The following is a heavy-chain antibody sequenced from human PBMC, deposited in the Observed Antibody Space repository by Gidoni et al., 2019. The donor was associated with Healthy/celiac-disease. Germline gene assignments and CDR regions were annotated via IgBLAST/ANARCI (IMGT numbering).Heavy chain of an antibody. CDR3: ARDRPGIAAAGFDY. J-gene: IGHJ4*02. Sequence: LQLPESGPGLVQPSETLSLTCTVSGGSISRSSYYWGWIRQPPGKGLEWIGSIYYSGSTFYNPSLKRRVTISVDTSKNQFALKLSSVTAADTAVYYCARDRPGIAAAGFDYWGQGTLVTVSS. CDR2: IYYSGST. CDR1: GGSISRSSYY. D-gene: IGHD6-13*01. V-gene: IGHV4-39*06.